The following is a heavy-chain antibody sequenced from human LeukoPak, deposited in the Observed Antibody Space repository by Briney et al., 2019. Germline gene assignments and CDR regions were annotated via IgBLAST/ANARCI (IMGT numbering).Heavy chain of an antibody. J-gene: IGHJ4*02. CDR1: GFASTGHW. Sequence: GRTLRLSCAPSGFASTGHWMHCVRQGPGKGLRWGSHISSDGSTTNYAYSVKGRFTISRDNAENALYLAMNSPRAEDTAIYYCARDLGEHVNYFYFWGGGTLVTVSS. D-gene: IGHD3-16*01. CDR2: ISSDGSTT. V-gene: IGHV3-74*01. CDR3: ARDLGEHVNYFYF.